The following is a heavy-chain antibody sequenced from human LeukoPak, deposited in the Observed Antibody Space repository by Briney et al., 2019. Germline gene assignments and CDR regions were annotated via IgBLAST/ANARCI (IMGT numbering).Heavy chain of an antibody. CDR1: GGSLSSGRYY. CDR3: ARELGYLIDY. D-gene: IGHD5-18*01. CDR2: IYTSGST. J-gene: IGHJ4*02. V-gene: IGHV4-61*02. Sequence: SEALSLTCTVSGGSLSSGRYYWSWIRQPAGKELEWIGRIYTSGSTNYNPSPKSRVTISVDTSKNQFSLQLGSVTAEDTAVYYCARELGYLIDYWEQGTLVNVSS.